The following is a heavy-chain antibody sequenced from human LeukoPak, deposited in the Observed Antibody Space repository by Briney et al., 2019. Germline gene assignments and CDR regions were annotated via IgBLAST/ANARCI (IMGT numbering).Heavy chain of an antibody. V-gene: IGHV1-8*01. D-gene: IGHD5-18*01. CDR1: GYTFTSYD. J-gene: IGHJ3*02. CDR3: ARGAGSYGYEDAFDI. CDR2: MNTNSGNT. Sequence: ASVKVSCKASGYTFTSYDINWVRQATGQGLEWMGWMNTNSGNTCYAQKFQGRVTMTRNTSISTAYMEQSSLRSEDTAVYYCARGAGSYGYEDAFDIWGQGTMVTVSS.